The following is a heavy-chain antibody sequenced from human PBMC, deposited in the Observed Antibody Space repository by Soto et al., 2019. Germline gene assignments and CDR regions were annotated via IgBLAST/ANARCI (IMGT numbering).Heavy chain of an antibody. CDR1: GFTFSDYY. V-gene: IGHV3-11*06. Sequence: GGSLRLSCAASGFTFSDYYMSWIRQAPGKGLEWVSYISSSSSYTNYADSVKGRFTISRDNAKSSLYLQMNSLRAEDTAVYYCARGLIVGATGVDYWGQGTLVTVSS. J-gene: IGHJ4*02. D-gene: IGHD1-26*01. CDR2: ISSSSSYT. CDR3: ARGLIVGATGVDY.